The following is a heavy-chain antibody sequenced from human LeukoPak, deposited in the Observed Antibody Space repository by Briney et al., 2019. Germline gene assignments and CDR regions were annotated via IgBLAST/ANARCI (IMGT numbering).Heavy chain of an antibody. CDR2: INSDGSST. J-gene: IGHJ3*02. D-gene: IGHD6-19*01. CDR3: ARRGAVANAFDI. V-gene: IGHV3-74*01. CDR1: GFTFSSYW. Sequence: GGSLRLSCAASGFTFSSYWMHWVRQAPGKGLVWVSRINSDGSSTSYADSVKGRFTISRDNVKNTLYLQMNSLRAEDTAVYYCARRGAVANAFDIWGQGTMVTVSS.